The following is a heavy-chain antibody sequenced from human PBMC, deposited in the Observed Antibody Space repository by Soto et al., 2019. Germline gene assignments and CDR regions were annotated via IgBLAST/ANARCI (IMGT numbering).Heavy chain of an antibody. Sequence: XVRVSFEASGYTFTSYGISCVRHAPGQGLEWMGWISAYNGNTNYAQKLQGRVTMTTDTSTSTAYMELRSLRSDDTDVYYCAREGITSKTFYYYYYMDVWGKGTTVTVSS. CDR1: GYTFTSYG. CDR3: AREGITSKTFYYYYYMDV. J-gene: IGHJ6*03. V-gene: IGHV1-18*01. CDR2: ISAYNGNT. D-gene: IGHD1-1*01.